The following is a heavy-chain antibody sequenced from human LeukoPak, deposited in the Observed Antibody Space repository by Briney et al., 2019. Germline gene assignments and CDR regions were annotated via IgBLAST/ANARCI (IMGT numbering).Heavy chain of an antibody. CDR3: ARDASRDSYSAVDY. D-gene: IGHD5-24*01. CDR1: GYTFTSYG. Sequence: ASVKVSCKASGYTFTSYGISWVRQAPGQGLEWMGWISAYNGNTNYAQKLQGRVTMTTDTSTSTAYMELRSLRSDDTAVYYCARDASRDSYSAVDYWGQGTLVTVSS. J-gene: IGHJ4*02. CDR2: ISAYNGNT. V-gene: IGHV1-18*01.